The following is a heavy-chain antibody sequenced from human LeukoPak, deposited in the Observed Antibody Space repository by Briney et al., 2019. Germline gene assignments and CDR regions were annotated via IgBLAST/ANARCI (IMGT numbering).Heavy chain of an antibody. D-gene: IGHD4-23*01. J-gene: IGHJ4*02. CDR3: ARDHLPTYYGSNSGGFDN. Sequence: SVKVSCKASGYSLSSYGISWVRQAPGQGLEWMGWIIGYSGNTKYAQNFQDRVTVTTDTSTNTAYMELRSLTSDDTAVYYCARDHLPTYYGSNSGGFDNWGQGTLVTVSS. CDR1: GYSLSSYG. CDR2: IIGYSGNT. V-gene: IGHV1-18*01.